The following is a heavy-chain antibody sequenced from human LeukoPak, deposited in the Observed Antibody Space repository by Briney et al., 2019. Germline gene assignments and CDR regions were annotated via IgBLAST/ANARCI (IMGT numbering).Heavy chain of an antibody. CDR3: TTTVPYYDILTRYYIGAYFDY. CDR2: IKSKTDGGTT. J-gene: IGHJ4*02. V-gene: IGHV3-15*01. D-gene: IGHD3-9*01. Sequence: GGSLRLSCAASGFTFSNAWMSWVRQAPGKGLEWVGRIKSKTDGGTTDYAAPVKGRFTISRDDSKNTLYLQMNSLKTEDTAVYYCTTTVPYYDILTRYYIGAYFDYWGQGTLVTVSS. CDR1: GFTFSNAW.